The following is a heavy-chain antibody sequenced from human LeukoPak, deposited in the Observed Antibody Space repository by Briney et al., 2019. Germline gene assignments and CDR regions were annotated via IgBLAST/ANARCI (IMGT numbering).Heavy chain of an antibody. Sequence: GGSLRLSCAASGFTFSSYSMSWVRQAPGKGLKWVSSISSSSYIYYADSVKGRFTISRDNAKNSLYLQMNSLRAEDTAVYYCARDPKGPDDYVPDYWGQGTLVTVSS. D-gene: IGHD4-17*01. CDR1: GFTFSSYS. CDR3: ARDPKGPDDYVPDY. CDR2: ISSSSYI. V-gene: IGHV3-21*01. J-gene: IGHJ4*02.